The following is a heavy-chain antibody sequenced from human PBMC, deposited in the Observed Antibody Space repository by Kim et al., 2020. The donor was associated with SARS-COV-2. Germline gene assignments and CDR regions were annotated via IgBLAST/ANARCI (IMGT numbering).Heavy chain of an antibody. CDR3: SREYCRGGSCYQIDY. V-gene: IGHV1-18*01. CDR1: GYSFSSYA. D-gene: IGHD2-15*01. Sequence: ASVKVSCKASGYSFSSYAFTWVRQAPGQGLEWMGWISNSGKTIYSQKLQDRVTMNTDTSTSTAYMELRSLRSDDTAVYYCSREYCRGGSCYQIDYWGQGTLVTLSS. CDR2: ISNSGKT. J-gene: IGHJ4*02.